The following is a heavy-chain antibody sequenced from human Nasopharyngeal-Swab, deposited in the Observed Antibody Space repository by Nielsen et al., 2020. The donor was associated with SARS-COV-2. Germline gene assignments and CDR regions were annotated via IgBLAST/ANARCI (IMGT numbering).Heavy chain of an antibody. J-gene: IGHJ4*02. CDR3: ARLGGYSSSWYQTDFDY. CDR1: GGSFSGYY. D-gene: IGHD6-13*01. CDR2: IYYRGST. Sequence: SDTLSLTCAVYGGSFSGYYWGWIRQLPGKGLEWIGIIYYRGSTYYNPSLKSRVTISVDTSKNQFSLKLSSVTAADTAVYYCARLGGYSSSWYQTDFDYWGQGTLVTVSS. V-gene: IGHV4-34*01.